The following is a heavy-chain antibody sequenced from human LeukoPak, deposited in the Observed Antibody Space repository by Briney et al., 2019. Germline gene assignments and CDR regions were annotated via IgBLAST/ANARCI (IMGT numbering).Heavy chain of an antibody. Sequence: GGSLRLSCAASGFTFSNAWMSWVRQAPGKGLEWGGRIKSKTDGGTTDYAAPVKGRFTISRDDSKNTLYLQMNSLKAEDTAVYYCTTDTLYYYDSSGYYHRFDPWGQGTLVTVSS. CDR3: TTDTLYYYDSSGYYHRFDP. CDR2: IKSKTDGGTT. CDR1: GFTFSNAW. D-gene: IGHD3-22*01. V-gene: IGHV3-15*05. J-gene: IGHJ5*02.